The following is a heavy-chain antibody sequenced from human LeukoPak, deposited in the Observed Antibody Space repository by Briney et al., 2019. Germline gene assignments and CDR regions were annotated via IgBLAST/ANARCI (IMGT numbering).Heavy chain of an antibody. CDR3: TRVNRGSFYYMDV. Sequence: GGSLRLSCAASGFTVSSNYMSWVRQAPGKGLEWVSVIYSGGSTYYADSVKGRFTISRDNSKSTLYLQMGSLRPEDMAVYFCTRVNRGSFYYMDVWGKGTTVTVSS. D-gene: IGHD1-14*01. J-gene: IGHJ6*03. CDR1: GFTVSSNY. CDR2: IYSGGST. V-gene: IGHV3-53*05.